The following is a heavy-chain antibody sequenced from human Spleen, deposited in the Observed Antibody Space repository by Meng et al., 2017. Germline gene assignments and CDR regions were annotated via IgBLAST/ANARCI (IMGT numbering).Heavy chain of an antibody. CDR2: INNSGST. V-gene: IGHV4-34*01. CDR1: GESFYNYY. D-gene: IGHD5-18*01. Sequence: LQAWASGLLKHAETISLTFCVYGESFYNYYWSWSRQPPGKGLEWIGEINNSGSTNYKPSLKSRVTISVDTSKNKFSLKLSSVAAADTAVYYCARGEGRQQLIRRPRFDPWGQGTLVTVSS. J-gene: IGHJ5*02. CDR3: ARGEGRQQLIRRPRFDP.